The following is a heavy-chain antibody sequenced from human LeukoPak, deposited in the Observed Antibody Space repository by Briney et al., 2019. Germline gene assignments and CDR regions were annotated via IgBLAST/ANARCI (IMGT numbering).Heavy chain of an antibody. Sequence: GGSLRLSCAASGFTFSNAWMNWVRQAPGKGLEWVGRIKSKTDGGTTDYAAPVKGRFTISRDDSKNTLYLQMNSLKTEDTDVHYCTTARGYSPDFDYWGQGTLVTVSS. CDR3: TTARGYSPDFDY. CDR2: IKSKTDGGTT. CDR1: GFTFSNAW. J-gene: IGHJ4*02. V-gene: IGHV3-15*01. D-gene: IGHD5-18*01.